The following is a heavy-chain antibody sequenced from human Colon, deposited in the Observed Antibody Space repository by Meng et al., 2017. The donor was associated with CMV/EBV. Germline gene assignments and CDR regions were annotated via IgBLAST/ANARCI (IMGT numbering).Heavy chain of an antibody. D-gene: IGHD1-1*01. J-gene: IGHJ4*02. CDR2: ISASGATT. Sequence: EVQLWRSGGGLLRRGGSLRLSCAASGFIFNNYALAWVRQAPGKGLEWVSSISASGATTYYADSVRGRFTISRDNSRDTVYLQMTSLRAEDTAVYYCATVTGTLDPFHYWGQGTLVTVSS. CDR1: GFIFNNYA. V-gene: IGHV3-23*01. CDR3: ATVTGTLDPFHY.